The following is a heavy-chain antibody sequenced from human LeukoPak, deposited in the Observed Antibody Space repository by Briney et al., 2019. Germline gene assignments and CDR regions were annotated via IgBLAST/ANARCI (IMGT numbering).Heavy chain of an antibody. D-gene: IGHD3-22*01. J-gene: IGHJ4*02. CDR1: GFTFNKYW. CDR2: INGDGTIT. CDR3: ATGNYYDSRGYYTFGH. V-gene: IGHV3-74*01. Sequence: GGSLRLSCAASGFTFNKYWMHWVRQAPGQGLVWVSRINGDGTITSYADSVKGGFTIPRDNAKNTLYLQMSSLRAEDTAVYYCATGNYYDSRGYYTFGHWGQGTLVTVSS.